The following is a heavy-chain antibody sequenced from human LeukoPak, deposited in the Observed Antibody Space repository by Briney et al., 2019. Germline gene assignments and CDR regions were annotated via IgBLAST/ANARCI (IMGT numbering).Heavy chain of an antibody. CDR1: GYTFTSYD. CDR2: TNPNSGNT. J-gene: IGHJ6*02. CDR3: ARGGESSSWYYYYYYYGMDV. V-gene: IGHV1-8*01. Sequence: SVKVSCKASGYTFTSYDINWVRQATGQGLEWMGWTNPNSGNTGYAQKFQGRVTMTRNTSISTAYMELSSLRSEDTAVYYCARGGESSSWYYYYYYYGMDVWGQGTTVTVSS. D-gene: IGHD6-13*01.